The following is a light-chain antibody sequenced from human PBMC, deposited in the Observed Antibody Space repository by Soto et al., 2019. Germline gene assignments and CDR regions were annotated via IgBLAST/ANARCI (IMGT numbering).Light chain of an antibody. CDR3: QQYGTSPRWT. V-gene: IGKV3-20*01. CDR1: QNIGTY. J-gene: IGKJ1*01. CDR2: GAS. Sequence: IVLTQSLGTLSLSPGERATLSCRASQNIGTYLAWYQHKPGQAPSVLIFGASTRANGVPDRFSGSGSGTDFTLTISRLDPADFAVYYCQQYGTSPRWTFGQGTKVEIK.